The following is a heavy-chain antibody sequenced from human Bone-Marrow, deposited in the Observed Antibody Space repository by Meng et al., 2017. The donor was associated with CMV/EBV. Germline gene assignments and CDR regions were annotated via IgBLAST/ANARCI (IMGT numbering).Heavy chain of an antibody. CDR2: IYYSGST. Sequence: SETLSLTCTVSGGSISSYYWSWIRQPPGKGLEWIGYIYYSGSTNYNPSLKSRVTISVDTSKNQFSLKLSSVTAADTAVYYCAREVAPWSYYYGIDVWGQGTTVTVSS. J-gene: IGHJ6*02. V-gene: IGHV4-59*01. D-gene: IGHD2-21*01. CDR1: GGSISSYY. CDR3: AREVAPWSYYYGIDV.